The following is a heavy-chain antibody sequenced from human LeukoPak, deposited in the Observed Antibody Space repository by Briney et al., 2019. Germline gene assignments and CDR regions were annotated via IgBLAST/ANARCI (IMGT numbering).Heavy chain of an antibody. CDR2: ISSSGSTI. CDR1: GFTFSDYY. D-gene: IGHD3-22*01. CDR3: ARDLYLPFTMIARAIDY. J-gene: IGHJ4*02. Sequence: GGSLRLSCAASGFTFSDYYMSWIRQAPGKGLEWVSYISSSGSTIYYADSVKGRFTISRDNAKNSLYLQMNSLRAEDTAVYYCARDLYLPFTMIARAIDYWGQGTLVTVSS. V-gene: IGHV3-11*04.